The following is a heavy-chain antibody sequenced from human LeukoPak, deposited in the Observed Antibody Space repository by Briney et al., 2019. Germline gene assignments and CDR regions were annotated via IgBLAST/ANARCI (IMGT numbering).Heavy chain of an antibody. CDR2: ISSSGKA. CDR3: ARFKGGTGFDY. V-gene: IGHV4-39*01. J-gene: IGHJ4*02. D-gene: IGHD1-26*01. CDR1: GGSITTTDFD. Sequence: SETLSLTCAASGGSITTTDFDWAWIRQPPGQGFEWIATISSSGKAYYYPSLMSRVTISVDTSKNQFSLDVTSVTAADTGLFYCARFKGGTGFDYWGRGVLVIVS.